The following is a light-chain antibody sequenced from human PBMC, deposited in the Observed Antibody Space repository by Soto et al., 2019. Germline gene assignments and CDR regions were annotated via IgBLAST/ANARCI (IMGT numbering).Light chain of an antibody. J-gene: IGKJ2*01. V-gene: IGKV3-20*01. CDR3: QLYGSSSYT. CDR1: QSLSSSY. Sequence: EIVLTQSPGTLSLSPGERATLSCRASQSLSSSYLAWYQQKPGQAPRLLIYGASSRATGIPYRFSGSGSGTDFTLTISRLEPEDFAVYYCQLYGSSSYTFGQGTKLEIK. CDR2: GAS.